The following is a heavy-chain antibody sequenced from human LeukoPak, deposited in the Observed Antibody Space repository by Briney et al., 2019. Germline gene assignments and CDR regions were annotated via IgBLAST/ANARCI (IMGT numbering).Heavy chain of an antibody. CDR2: IYYSGST. CDR1: GGSISSGGYY. Sequence: PSETLSLTCTVSGGSISSGGYYWSWIRQHPGKGLEWIGYIYYSGSTNYNPSLKSRVTMSVDTSKNQFSLKLSSVTAADTAVYYCAASPLDDYGDQYYFDYWGQGTLVTVSS. V-gene: IGHV4-61*08. CDR3: AASPLDDYGDQYYFDY. J-gene: IGHJ4*02. D-gene: IGHD4-17*01.